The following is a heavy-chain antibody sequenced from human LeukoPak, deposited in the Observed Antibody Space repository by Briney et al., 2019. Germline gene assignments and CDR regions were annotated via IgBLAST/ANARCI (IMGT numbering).Heavy chain of an antibody. J-gene: IGHJ6*02. CDR1: GFTFSSYA. CDR3: AKVYGSGSYYGWYYYYGMDV. Sequence: GGSLRLSCAASGFTFSSYAMSWVRQAPGKGLEWVSTVSGSGGSTYYADFVKGRFTISRDNSKNTLYLQMNSLRAEDTAVYYCAKVYGSGSYYGWYYYYGMDVWGQGTTVTVSS. D-gene: IGHD3-10*01. V-gene: IGHV3-23*01. CDR2: VSGSGGST.